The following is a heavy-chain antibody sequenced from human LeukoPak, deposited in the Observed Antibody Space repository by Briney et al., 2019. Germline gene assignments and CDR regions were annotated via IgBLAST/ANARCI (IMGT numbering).Heavy chain of an antibody. CDR3: ASTRHYYDSSGYSLGWFDP. J-gene: IGHJ5*02. CDR2: IYYSGST. V-gene: IGHV4-59*12. Sequence: PSETLSLTCTVSGGSISSYYWSWIRQPPGKGLEWIGYIYYSGSTNYNPSLKSRVTISVDTSKNQFSLKLSSVTAADTAVYYCASTRHYYDSSGYSLGWFDPWGQGTLVTVSS. D-gene: IGHD3-22*01. CDR1: GGSISSYY.